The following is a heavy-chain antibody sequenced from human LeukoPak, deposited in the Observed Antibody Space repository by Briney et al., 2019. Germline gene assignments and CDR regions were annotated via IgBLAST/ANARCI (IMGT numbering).Heavy chain of an antibody. CDR1: GFTFSSYA. D-gene: IGHD3-10*01. V-gene: IGHV3-23*01. CDR3: AKGTGVRGALGAFDI. Sequence: GGSLRLSCAASGFTFSSYAMSWVRQAPGKGLEWVSAISGSGGSTYYADSVKGRITISRDNSKNTLYLQMNSLRAEDTAVYYCAKGTGVRGALGAFDIWGQGTMVTVSS. J-gene: IGHJ3*02. CDR2: ISGSGGST.